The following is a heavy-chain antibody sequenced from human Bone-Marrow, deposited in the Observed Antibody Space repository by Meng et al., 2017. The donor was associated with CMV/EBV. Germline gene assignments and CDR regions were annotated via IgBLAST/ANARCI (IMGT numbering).Heavy chain of an antibody. D-gene: IGHD3-10*01. CDR3: ARSSDITGSLDY. V-gene: IGHV4-38-2*01. CDR1: GFTFSDYY. J-gene: IGHJ4*02. Sequence: ESLKISCAASGFTFSDYYMSWIRQAPGKGLEWVGSIHYRGSTYCNPSLKSRVTISVDTSKDQFSLKLSSVTAADAAVYFCARSSDITGSLDYWGQGTLVTVSS. CDR2: IHYRGST.